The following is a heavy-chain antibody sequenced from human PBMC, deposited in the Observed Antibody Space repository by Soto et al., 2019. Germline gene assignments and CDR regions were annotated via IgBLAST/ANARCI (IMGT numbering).Heavy chain of an antibody. CDR3: AREGSGSYYHDYYYYGMDV. Sequence: PGGSLRLSCAASGFTFSSYSMNWVRQAPGKGLEWVSYISSSSSTIYYADSVKGRFTISRDNAKNSLYLQMNSQRDEDTAVYYCAREGSGSYYHDYYYYGMDVWGQGTTVTVSS. J-gene: IGHJ6*02. D-gene: IGHD3-10*01. CDR2: ISSSSSTI. V-gene: IGHV3-48*02. CDR1: GFTFSSYS.